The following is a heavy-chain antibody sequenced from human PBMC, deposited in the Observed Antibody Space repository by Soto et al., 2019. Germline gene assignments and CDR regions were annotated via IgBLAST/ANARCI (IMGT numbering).Heavy chain of an antibody. D-gene: IGHD6-19*01. V-gene: IGHV3-30*18. CDR3: AKQASIAVAGTFDY. CDR2: ISYDGSNK. CDR1: GFTFSSYG. Sequence: PGGSLRLSCAASGFTFSSYGMHWVRQAPGKGLEWVAVISYDGSNKYYADSVKGRFTISRDNSKNTLYLQMNSLRAEDTAVYYCAKQASIAVAGTFDYWGQGTLVTVSS. J-gene: IGHJ4*02.